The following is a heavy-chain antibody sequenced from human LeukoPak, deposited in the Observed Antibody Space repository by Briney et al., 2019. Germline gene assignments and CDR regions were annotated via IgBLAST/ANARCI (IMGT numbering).Heavy chain of an antibody. CDR2: IYYSGST. V-gene: IGHV4-39*07. CDR1: GVSISSSSYY. J-gene: IGHJ4*02. CDR3: ARDVLRYFDWLPDPYYFDY. D-gene: IGHD3-9*01. Sequence: SETLSLTCTVSGVSISSSSYYWGWIRQPPGKGLEWIGSIYYSGSTYYNPSLKSRVTISVDTSKNQFSLKLSSVTAADTAVYYCARDVLRYFDWLPDPYYFDYWGQGTLVTVSS.